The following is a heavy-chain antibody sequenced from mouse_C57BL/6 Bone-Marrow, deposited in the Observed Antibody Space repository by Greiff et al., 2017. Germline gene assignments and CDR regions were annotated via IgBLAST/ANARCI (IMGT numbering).Heavy chain of an antibody. CDR3: TRVDYYGSSGDY. J-gene: IGHJ4*01. V-gene: IGHV1-5*01. Sequence: EVQLQQSGTVLARPGASVKMSCKTSGYTFTSYWMHWVKQRPGQGLEWIGAIYPGNSDTSYNQKFKGKAKLTAVTAASTAYMELSSLTNEDSAVYYCTRVDYYGSSGDYWGQGTSVTVSS. CDR2: IYPGNSDT. D-gene: IGHD1-1*01. CDR1: GYTFTSYW.